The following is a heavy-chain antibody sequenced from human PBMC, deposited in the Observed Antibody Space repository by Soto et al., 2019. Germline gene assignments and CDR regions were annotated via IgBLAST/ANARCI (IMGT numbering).Heavy chain of an antibody. CDR1: GFTFSSYW. J-gene: IGHJ4*02. D-gene: IGHD1-26*01. CDR3: ARPNYSGTSGSLDC. CDR2: IKQDGSEK. V-gene: IGHV3-7*03. Sequence: PGGSLRLSCAASGFTFSSYWMSWVRQAPGKGLEWVANIKQDGSEKYYVDSVKGRFTISRDNAKNSLYLQMNSLRAEDTAVYYSARPNYSGTSGSLDCCGQGTLVTVYS.